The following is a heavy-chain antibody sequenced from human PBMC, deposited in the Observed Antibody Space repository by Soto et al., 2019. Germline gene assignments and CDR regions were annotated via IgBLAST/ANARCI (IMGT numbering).Heavy chain of an antibody. CDR3: ARDSGGRGDF. CDR2: IIPIYGTA. V-gene: IGHV1-69*01. D-gene: IGHD3-10*01. Sequence: QVQLVQSGAEVKKPGSSVKVSCKASGGTFSTYPISWVRQAPGQGLEWMGGIIPIYGTANYAQKFKGRVTITADEPTRTAYMELSSLRSEDTAVYYCARDSGGRGDFWGHGTLVTVSS. CDR1: GGTFSTYP. J-gene: IGHJ4*01.